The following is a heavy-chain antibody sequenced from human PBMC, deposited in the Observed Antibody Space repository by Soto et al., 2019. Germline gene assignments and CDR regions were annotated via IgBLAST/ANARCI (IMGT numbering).Heavy chain of an antibody. V-gene: IGHV3-23*01. CDR1: GFTFSSYA. Sequence: GGSLRLSCAASGFTFSSYAMSWVRQAPGKGLEWISAISGSGGSTYYADSVKGRFTISRDNSKNTPYLQMNSLKAEDTAVYYCAKDLSSQDTGLDAFDIWGQGTMLTVSS. D-gene: IGHD2-15*01. CDR2: ISGSGGST. CDR3: AKDLSSQDTGLDAFDI. J-gene: IGHJ3*02.